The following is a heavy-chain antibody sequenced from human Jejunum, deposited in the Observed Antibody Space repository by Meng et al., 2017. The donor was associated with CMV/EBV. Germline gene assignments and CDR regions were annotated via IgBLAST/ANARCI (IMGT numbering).Heavy chain of an antibody. D-gene: IGHD2-15*01. V-gene: IGHV3-53*01. J-gene: IGHJ4*02. Sequence: LPCALAGCTVSAKYMSWGRQAPGKGLEWVSVNYSAGNTYSVDSVGGRFTISRDDSQSTLYLQMNSLRVEDSALYYCARGRAGYYFDSWGQGTLVTVSS. CDR3: ARGRAGYYFDS. CDR2: NYSAGNT. CDR1: GCTVSAKY.